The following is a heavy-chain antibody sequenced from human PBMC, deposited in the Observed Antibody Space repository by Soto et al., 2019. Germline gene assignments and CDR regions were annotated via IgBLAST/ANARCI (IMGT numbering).Heavy chain of an antibody. CDR2: ISAYNGNT. J-gene: IGHJ4*02. Sequence: ASVKVSCKASGYTFTSYGISWVRQAPGQGLEWMGWISAYNGNTNYAQKLQGRVNMTTDTSTSTAYMELRSLRSDDTAVYYCARVGITMVRGVIMDDYWGQGTLVAVSS. CDR1: GYTFTSYG. V-gene: IGHV1-18*01. CDR3: ARVGITMVRGVIMDDY. D-gene: IGHD3-10*01.